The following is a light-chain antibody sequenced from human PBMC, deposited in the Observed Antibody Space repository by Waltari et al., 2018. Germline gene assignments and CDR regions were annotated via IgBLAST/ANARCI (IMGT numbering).Light chain of an antibody. V-gene: IGLV1-40*01. CDR3: QSYDRRLEVI. CDR1: TSNIGAPYD. Sequence: QSVLTQPPSVSGAPGQRVTISCSGNTSNIGAPYDVHWYQQHPRTSPKPRIFANCRRPSGVPDRFSGSKSATSASLAITGLQAEDEADYYCQSYDRRLEVIFGGGTKLAVL. J-gene: IGLJ2*01. CDR2: ANC.